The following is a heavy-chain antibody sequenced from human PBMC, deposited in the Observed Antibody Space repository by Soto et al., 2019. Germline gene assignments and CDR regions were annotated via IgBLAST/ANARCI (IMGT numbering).Heavy chain of an antibody. V-gene: IGHV4-39*01. J-gene: IGHJ6*02. CDR3: ARLGRWGIAVAVTYYYGLDV. D-gene: IGHD6-19*01. CDR1: GGSISSSSYY. CDR2: IFYSGST. Sequence: SETLSLTCTVSGGSISSSSYYWGWIRQPPGKGLEWIGSIFYSGSTYYNPSLKSRVTTSVDTSYNQFSLKLSSVTAADTAVYYCARLGRWGIAVAVTYYYGLDVWGQGTTVTVSS.